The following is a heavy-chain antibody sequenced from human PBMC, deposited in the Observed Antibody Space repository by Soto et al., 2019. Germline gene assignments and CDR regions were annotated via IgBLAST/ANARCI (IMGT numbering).Heavy chain of an antibody. CDR3: AKDHRRWFFGIVPAAMMGGHYFDY. V-gene: IGHV3-23*01. CDR2: ISGSGGST. J-gene: IGHJ4*02. CDR1: GFTFSSYA. Sequence: PGGSLRLSCAASGFTFSSYAMSWVRQAPGKGLEWVSAISGSGGSTYYADSVKGRFTISRDNSKNTLYLQMNSLRAEDTAVYYCAKDHRRWFFGIVPAAMMGGHYFDYWGQGTLVTVSS. D-gene: IGHD2-2*01.